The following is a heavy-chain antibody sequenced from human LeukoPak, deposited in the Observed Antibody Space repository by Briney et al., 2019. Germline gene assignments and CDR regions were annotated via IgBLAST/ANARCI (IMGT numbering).Heavy chain of an antibody. V-gene: IGHV4-38-2*02. CDR1: GYSISSGYY. CDR2: IYHSGST. D-gene: IGHD3-22*01. Sequence: SETLSLTCTVSGYSISSGYYWGWTRQPPGKGLEWIGSIYHSGSTYYNPSLKSRFTISVDTSKNQFSLKLSSVTAADTAVYYCARSQYYYDSSGYQNFDYWGQGTLVTVSS. J-gene: IGHJ4*02. CDR3: ARSQYYYDSSGYQNFDY.